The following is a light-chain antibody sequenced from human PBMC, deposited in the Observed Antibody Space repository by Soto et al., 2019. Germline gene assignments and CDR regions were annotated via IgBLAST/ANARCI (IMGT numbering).Light chain of an antibody. CDR1: QSVSSN. Sequence: SLSAATLSVYPGERATLSCRASQSVSSNLAWYQQKPGQAPRLLIYGASSRATGIPDRFSGSGSGTDFTLTISRLEPEDFAVYYCQQYGTSPPISFGPGTKVDIK. CDR3: QQYGTSPPIS. V-gene: IGKV3-20*01. CDR2: GAS. J-gene: IGKJ3*01.